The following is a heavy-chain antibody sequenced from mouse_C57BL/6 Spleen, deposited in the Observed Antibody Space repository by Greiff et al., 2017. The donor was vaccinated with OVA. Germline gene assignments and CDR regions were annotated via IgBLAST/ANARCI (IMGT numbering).Heavy chain of an antibody. CDR3: ARGGACYYVRAMDY. J-gene: IGHJ4*01. D-gene: IGHD1-1*01. CDR2: IDPSDSET. Sequence: QVQLQQPGAELVRPGPSVTLSCKASGYTFTSYWMHWVKQRPIQGLEWIGNIDPSDSETPYNQKFKDKATLTVDKSSSTAYMQLSSLTSEDSAVYYCARGGACYYVRAMDYWGQGTSVTVSS. CDR1: GYTFTSYW. V-gene: IGHV1-52*01.